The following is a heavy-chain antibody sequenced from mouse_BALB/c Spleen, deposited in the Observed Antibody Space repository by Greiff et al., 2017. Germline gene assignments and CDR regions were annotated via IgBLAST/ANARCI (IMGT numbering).Heavy chain of an antibody. J-gene: IGHJ3*01. V-gene: IGHV1-7*01. CDR1: GYTFTSYW. CDR3: ARTYGNSWFAY. CDR2: INPSTGYT. Sequence: VKLQQSGAELAKPGASVKMSCKASGYTFTSYWMHWVKQRPGQGLEWIGYINPSTGYTEYNQKFKDKATLTADKSSSTAYMQLSSLTSEDSAVYYCARTYGNSWFAYWGQGTLVTVSA. D-gene: IGHD2-10*02.